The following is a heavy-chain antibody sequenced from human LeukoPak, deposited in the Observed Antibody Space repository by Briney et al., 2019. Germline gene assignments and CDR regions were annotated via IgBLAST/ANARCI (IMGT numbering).Heavy chain of an antibody. CDR1: GFTFSSYE. CDR3: ARDRSSSWGNWFDP. D-gene: IGHD6-13*01. J-gene: IGHJ5*02. V-gene: IGHV3-48*03. CDR2: ISSSGSTI. Sequence: GGSLRLSCAASGFTFSSYEMNWVSQAPGKGLEWVSYISSSGSTIYYADSVKGRFTISRDNAKNSLYLQMNRLRAEDTAVYYCARDRSSSWGNWFDPWGQGTLVTASS.